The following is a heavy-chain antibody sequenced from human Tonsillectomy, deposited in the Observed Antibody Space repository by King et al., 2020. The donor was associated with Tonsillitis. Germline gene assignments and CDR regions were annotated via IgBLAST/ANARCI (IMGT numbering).Heavy chain of an antibody. V-gene: IGHV3-23*03. CDR1: GFTFSTYV. CDR2: IISDGSRT. CDR3: AKAVDKDIAVVVPGDGAFDL. J-gene: IGHJ3*01. D-gene: IGHD2-21*01. Sequence: VQLVESGGGLIQSGGSLRLSCAASGFTFSTYVKSWGRQAPGKGLEWGSVIISDGSRTDYGDSVTGRFTISRDNSKNTLYLQMNSLRAEDTAMYYCAKAVDKDIAVVVPGDGAFDLGG.